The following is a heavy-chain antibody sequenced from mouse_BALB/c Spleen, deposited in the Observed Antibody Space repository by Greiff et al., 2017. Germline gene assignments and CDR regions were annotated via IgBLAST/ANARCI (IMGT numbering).Heavy chain of an antibody. D-gene: IGHD2-3*01. Sequence: EVKVVESGGGLVQPGGSLKLSCAASGFTFSSYTMSWVRQTPEKRLEWVAYISNGGGSTYYPDTVKGRFTISRDNAKNTLYLQMSSLKSEDTAMYYCARQDGYSYYAMDYWGQGTSVTVSS. CDR3: ARQDGYSYYAMDY. J-gene: IGHJ4*01. CDR2: ISNGGGST. V-gene: IGHV5-12-2*01. CDR1: GFTFSSYT.